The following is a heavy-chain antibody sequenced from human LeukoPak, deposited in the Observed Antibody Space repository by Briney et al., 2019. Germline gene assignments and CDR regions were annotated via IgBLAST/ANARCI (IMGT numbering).Heavy chain of an antibody. V-gene: IGHV3-21*01. J-gene: IGHJ6*03. CDR3: ARDYSGYYYYVDV. CDR2: ISSSSSYM. CDR1: GFTLSSHS. D-gene: IGHD2-21*01. Sequence: GGSLRLSCAASGFTLSSHSMTWVRQAPGKGLEWVSSISSSSSYMYYADSLKGRFTISRDNAKSSLYLQMNSLRAEDTAVYYCARDYSGYYYYVDVWGKGTTVTVSS.